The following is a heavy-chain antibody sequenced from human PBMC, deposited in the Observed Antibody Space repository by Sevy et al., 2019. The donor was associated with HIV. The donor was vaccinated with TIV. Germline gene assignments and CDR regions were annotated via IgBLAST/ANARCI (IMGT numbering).Heavy chain of an antibody. CDR2: ITGSGSST. CDR1: RFTFNFYA. D-gene: IGHD3-9*01. J-gene: IGHJ5*02. V-gene: IGHV3-23*01. Sequence: GGSLRLSCAASRFTFNFYAMTWVRQAPGKGLEWVSSITGSGSSTYYSDSVKGRFTISRDNSKNTLYLQMNSLRAEDTAVYYCAKEHDNSWFDPWGQGTLVTVSS. CDR3: AKEHDNSWFDP.